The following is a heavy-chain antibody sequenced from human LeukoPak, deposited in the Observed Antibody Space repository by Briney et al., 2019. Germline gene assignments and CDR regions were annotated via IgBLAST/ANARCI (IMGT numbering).Heavy chain of an antibody. D-gene: IGHD3-22*01. CDR1: GFTFSNAW. CDR3: AKDYYYDPVDAFDV. CDR2: IKSKTDGGTT. V-gene: IGHV3-15*07. Sequence: GGSLRLSCAASGFTFSNAWMNWVRQAPGKGLEWVGRIKSKTDGGTTDYAAPVKGRFTISRDDSKNTLYLQMNSLKTEDTAVYYCAKDYYYDPVDAFDVWGQGTMVSVSS. J-gene: IGHJ3*01.